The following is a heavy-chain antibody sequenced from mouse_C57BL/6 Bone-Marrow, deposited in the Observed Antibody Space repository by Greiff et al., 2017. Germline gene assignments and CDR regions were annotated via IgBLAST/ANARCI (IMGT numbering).Heavy chain of an antibody. Sequence: VQLQQPGAELVKPGASVKLSCKASGYTFTSYWMHWVKQRPGQGLEWIGMIHPNSGSTNYNEKFKSKATLTVDKSSSTAYMQLSSLTSEASAVYYCARSGYYYGSSFWYFYVWGTGTTVTVSS. D-gene: IGHD1-1*01. J-gene: IGHJ1*03. CDR1: GYTFTSYW. V-gene: IGHV1-64*01. CDR3: ARSGYYYGSSFWYFYV. CDR2: IHPNSGST.